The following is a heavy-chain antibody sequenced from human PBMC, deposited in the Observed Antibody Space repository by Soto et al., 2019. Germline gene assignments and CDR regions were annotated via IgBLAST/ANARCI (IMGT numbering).Heavy chain of an antibody. D-gene: IGHD6-6*01. J-gene: IGHJ6*02. CDR1: GYTFTSYD. V-gene: IGHV1-8*01. CDR3: AIFTSSSSYYYYGMDV. Sequence: SVKVSGKASGYTFTSYDINWVRQATGQGLEWMGWMNPNSGNTGYAQKFQGRVTMTRNTSISTAYMELSSPRSEDTAVYYCAIFTSSSSYYYYGMDVWGQGTTVTVSS. CDR2: MNPNSGNT.